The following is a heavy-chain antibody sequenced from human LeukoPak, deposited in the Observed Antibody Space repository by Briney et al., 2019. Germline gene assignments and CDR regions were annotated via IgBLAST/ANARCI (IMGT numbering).Heavy chain of an antibody. Sequence: PSETLSLTCTVSGGSISSYYWSWIRQPPGKGLERIGYIYYSGSTNYNPSLKSRVTISVDTSKNQFSLKLSSVTAADPAVYYCASFSAYGDYGTWGQGTLVTVSS. CDR2: IYYSGST. J-gene: IGHJ5*02. V-gene: IGHV4-59*08. D-gene: IGHD4-17*01. CDR3: ASFSAYGDYGT. CDR1: GGSISSYY.